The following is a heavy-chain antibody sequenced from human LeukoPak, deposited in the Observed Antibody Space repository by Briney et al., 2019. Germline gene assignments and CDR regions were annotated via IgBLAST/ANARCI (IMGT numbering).Heavy chain of an antibody. J-gene: IGHJ6*02. Sequence: ASVKVSCKASGYTFTSYGISWVRQAPGQGLEWMGWISAYNGDTNYAQKLQGRVTMTTDTSMSTAYMELRSLRSDDTAVYYCARVAGGVVIIGRNRSHFPSMDVWGQGTTVTVSS. V-gene: IGHV1-18*01. CDR2: ISAYNGDT. D-gene: IGHD3-3*01. CDR1: GYTFTSYG. CDR3: ARVAGGVVIIGRNRSHFPSMDV.